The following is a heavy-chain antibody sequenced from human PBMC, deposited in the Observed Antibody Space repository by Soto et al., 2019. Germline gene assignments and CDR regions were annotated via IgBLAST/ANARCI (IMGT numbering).Heavy chain of an antibody. D-gene: IGHD5-12*01. J-gene: IGHJ5*02. Sequence: SVKVSCKASGGTFSSYAISWVRQAPGQGLEWMGGIIPIFGTANYAQKFQGRVTITADESTSTAYMELSSLRSEDTAVYYCARDLREVATASWFDPWGQGTLVTVSS. CDR1: GGTFSSYA. CDR3: ARDLREVATASWFDP. CDR2: IIPIFGTA. V-gene: IGHV1-69*13.